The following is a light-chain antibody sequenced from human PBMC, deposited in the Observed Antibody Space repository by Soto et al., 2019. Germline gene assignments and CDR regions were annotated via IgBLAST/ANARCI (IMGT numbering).Light chain of an antibody. CDR1: QSVSSSY. V-gene: IGKV3D-7*01. CDR2: GAS. J-gene: IGKJ1*01. CDR3: QQDYTLPRT. Sequence: EIVMTQSPATLSLSPGERATLSCRASQSVSSSYLSWYQQKPGQAPRLLIYGASTKATGIPARFSGSWSGRYFTLPISSLKTEDFAVYYCQQDYTLPRTFGQGTKVEIK.